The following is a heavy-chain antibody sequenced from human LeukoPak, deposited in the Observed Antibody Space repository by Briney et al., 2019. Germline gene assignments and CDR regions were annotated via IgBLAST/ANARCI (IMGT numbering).Heavy chain of an antibody. CDR2: INPNSGGT. D-gene: IGHD1-26*01. V-gene: IGHV1-2*02. CDR3: ARGEGRLSTYEAFDI. J-gene: IGHJ3*02. Sequence: ASVKVSCKASGYTFTGYYMHWVRQAPGQGLEWMGWINPNSGGTNYAQKFQGRVTMTRDTSISTAYMELSRLRSDDTAVYYCARGEGRLSTYEAFDIWGQGTMVTVSS. CDR1: GYTFTGYY.